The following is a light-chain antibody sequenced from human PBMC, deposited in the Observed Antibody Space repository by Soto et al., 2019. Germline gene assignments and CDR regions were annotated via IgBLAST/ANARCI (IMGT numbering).Light chain of an antibody. CDR2: GVI. Sequence: QSALTQPASVSGSPGQSITISCTGTTNDVGGYNFVSWYQQYPGKVPKLIIYGVINRPSGVSNRFSGSKFGNTASLTISGLQAEDEADYYCSSYTSINTLLFGGGTKVTVL. J-gene: IGLJ2*01. CDR1: TNDVGGYNF. CDR3: SSYTSINTLL. V-gene: IGLV2-14*01.